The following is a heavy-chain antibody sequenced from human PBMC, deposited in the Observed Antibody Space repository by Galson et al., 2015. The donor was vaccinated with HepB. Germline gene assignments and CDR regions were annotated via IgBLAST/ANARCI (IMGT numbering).Heavy chain of an antibody. CDR2: ISSSSSYI. D-gene: IGHD6-6*01. CDR1: GFTFSSYS. CDR3: ARDLDIAARYFDY. J-gene: IGHJ4*02. Sequence: LRLSCAASGFTFSSYSMSWVRQAPGKGLEWVSSISSSSSYIYYADSVKGRFTISRDNAKNSLYLQMNSLRAEDTAVYYCARDLDIAARYFDYWGQGTLVTVSS. V-gene: IGHV3-21*01.